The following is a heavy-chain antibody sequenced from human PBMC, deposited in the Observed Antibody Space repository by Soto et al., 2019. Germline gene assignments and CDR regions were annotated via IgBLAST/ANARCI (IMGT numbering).Heavy chain of an antibody. CDR1: GFRFSDYS. CDR3: AKGFARGRITIFGVVITPIDY. J-gene: IGHJ4*02. CDR2: ISSSSFTI. Sequence: GGSLRLSCAASGFRFSDYSMNWVRQAPGRGLEWVSYISSSSFTIHYADSVEGRFAISRDNAKNSLYLQMNSLRAEDTAVYYCAKGFARGRITIFGVVITPIDYWGQGTLVTVSS. D-gene: IGHD3-3*01. V-gene: IGHV3-48*01.